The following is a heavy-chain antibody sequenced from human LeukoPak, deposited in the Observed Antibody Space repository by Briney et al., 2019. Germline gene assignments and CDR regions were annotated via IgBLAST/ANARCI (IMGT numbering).Heavy chain of an antibody. CDR1: GFTFSSYA. V-gene: IGHV3-23*01. CDR3: ARGPYCSSTSCYFAGYFQH. J-gene: IGHJ1*01. D-gene: IGHD2-2*01. CDR2: ISGSGGST. Sequence: PGGSLRLSCAASGFTFSSYAMSWVRQAPGKGLEWVSAISGSGGSTYYADSVKGRFTISRDNAKNSLYLQMNSLRAEDTAVYYCARGPYCSSTSCYFAGYFQHWGQGTLVTVSS.